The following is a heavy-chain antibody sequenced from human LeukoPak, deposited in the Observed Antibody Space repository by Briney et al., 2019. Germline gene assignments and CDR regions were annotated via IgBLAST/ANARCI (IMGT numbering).Heavy chain of an antibody. D-gene: IGHD1-26*01. CDR2: ISGSGGST. V-gene: IGHV3-23*01. J-gene: IGHJ4*02. CDR1: GFTFSSYA. Sequence: GGSLRLSCAASGFTFSSYAMSWVRQAPGKGLEWVSAISGSGGSTYCADSVKGRFTISRDNSKNTLYLQMISLRAEDTAVYYCARVQKWELLPIDYWGQGTLVTVSS. CDR3: ARVQKWELLPIDY.